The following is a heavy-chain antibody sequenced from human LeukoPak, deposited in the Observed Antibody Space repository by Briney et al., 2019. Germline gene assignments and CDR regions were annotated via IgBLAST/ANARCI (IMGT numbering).Heavy chain of an antibody. CDR2: ITHSGRI. J-gene: IGHJ5*02. V-gene: IGHV4-34*01. CDR3: VRGMPDWAGFDP. D-gene: IGHD3-9*01. CDR1: GGSFSGDC. Sequence: PSETLSLTCGVNGGSFSGDCWTWIRQPPGKGLEWIGEITHSGRIKYTPSPKSRVTISLDTSKTQISLKLSSVTAADTAVYYCVRGMPDWAGFDPWGQGTLVTVSS.